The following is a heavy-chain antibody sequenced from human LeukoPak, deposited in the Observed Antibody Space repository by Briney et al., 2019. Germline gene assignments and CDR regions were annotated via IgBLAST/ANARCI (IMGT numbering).Heavy chain of an antibody. V-gene: IGHV1-46*01. D-gene: IGHD3-16*02. Sequence: ASVKVSCKASGYTFTSYYMHWVRQAPGQGLEWMGIINPSGGSTSYAQKFQGRVTMTRDTSTSTVYMELSSLRSEDTAVYYCARDHYDYVWESYRPLDYWGQGTLVTVSS. CDR2: INPSGGST. J-gene: IGHJ4*02. CDR3: ARDHYDYVWESYRPLDY. CDR1: GYTFTSYY.